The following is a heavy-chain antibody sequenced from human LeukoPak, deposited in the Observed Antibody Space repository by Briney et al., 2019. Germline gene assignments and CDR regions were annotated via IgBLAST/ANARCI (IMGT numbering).Heavy chain of an antibody. D-gene: IGHD2-21*02. V-gene: IGHV1-45*02. CDR2: ITPFNGNT. J-gene: IGHJ4*02. CDR1: GYTFTYRY. Sequence: SAKVSCKASGYTFTYRYLHWVRQAPGQALEWMGWITPFNGNTNYAQKFQDRVTITRDRSMSTAYMELSSLRSEDTAMYYCASTTPYCGGDCYHLDYWGQGTLVTVSS. CDR3: ASTTPYCGGDCYHLDY.